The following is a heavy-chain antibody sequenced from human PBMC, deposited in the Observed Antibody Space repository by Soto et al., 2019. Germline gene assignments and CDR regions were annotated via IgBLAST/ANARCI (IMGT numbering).Heavy chain of an antibody. CDR3: AAIWFGELYSSWFDP. J-gene: IGHJ5*02. CDR1: GYTFTSYG. D-gene: IGHD3-10*01. Sequence: GASVKVSCKASGYTFTSYGISWVRQAPGQGLEWMGWISAYNGNTNYAQKLQGRVTMTTDTSTSTAYMELRSLRSDDTAVYYCAAIWFGELYSSWFDPWGQGTLVTVSS. CDR2: ISAYNGNT. V-gene: IGHV1-18*01.